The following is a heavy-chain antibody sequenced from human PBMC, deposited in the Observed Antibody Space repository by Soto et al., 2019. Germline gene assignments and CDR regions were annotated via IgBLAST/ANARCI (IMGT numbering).Heavy chain of an antibody. Sequence: VQLAESGGGLVKPGGCLRLSCAASGFAFNTYSMSWVRQAPGKGLEWVSFVSSTSRYKYYADSVKGRFTISRDNARNSLYLQMNSLRPEDTGVYYCARELTDGYNGEYLQNWGQGTLVTVSS. CDR1: GFAFNTYS. CDR3: ARELTDGYNGEYLQN. CDR2: VSSTSRYK. J-gene: IGHJ1*01. V-gene: IGHV3-21*01. D-gene: IGHD5-12*01.